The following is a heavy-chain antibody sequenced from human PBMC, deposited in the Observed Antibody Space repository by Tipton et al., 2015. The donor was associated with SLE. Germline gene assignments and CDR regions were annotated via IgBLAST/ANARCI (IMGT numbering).Heavy chain of an antibody. CDR3: ARDPKY. V-gene: IGHV4-39*07. J-gene: IGHJ4*02. Sequence: TLSLTCTVSGGSISEGTYSWDWIRQAPGKGLEWIGSMYFSGNTYYNPFLRSRVTISADTSKNQFSLKLTSVTAADTAVYYCARDPKYWGQGTLVIVSS. CDR2: MYFSGNT. CDR1: GGSISEGTYS.